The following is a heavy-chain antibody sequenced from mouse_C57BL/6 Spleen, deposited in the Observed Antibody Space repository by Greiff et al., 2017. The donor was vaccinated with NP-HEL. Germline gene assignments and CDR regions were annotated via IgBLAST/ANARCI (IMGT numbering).Heavy chain of an antibody. D-gene: IGHD3-2*02. CDR1: GFTFSDYY. Sequence: EVQLVESEGGLVQPGSSMKLSCTASGFTFSDYYMAWVRQVPEKGLEWVANINYDGSSTYYLDSLKSRFIISRDNAKNILYLQMSSLKSEDTATYYCARDSGSSGYVYAMDYWGQGTSVTVSS. J-gene: IGHJ4*01. V-gene: IGHV5-16*01. CDR2: INYDGSST. CDR3: ARDSGSSGYVYAMDY.